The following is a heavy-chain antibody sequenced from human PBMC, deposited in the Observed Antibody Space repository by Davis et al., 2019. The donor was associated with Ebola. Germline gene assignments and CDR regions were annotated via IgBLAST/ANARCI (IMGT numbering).Heavy chain of an antibody. V-gene: IGHV3-48*04. Sequence: GESLKISCAASGFSFSSYGMHWVRQAPGKGLEWVSYISDSSTTIYYADSVKGRFTISRDNAKNTLYLQMNTLRAEDTAVYYCARDLGMGRRVDAFDIWGQGTMVTVSS. D-gene: IGHD7-27*01. J-gene: IGHJ3*02. CDR1: GFSFSSYG. CDR2: ISDSSTTI. CDR3: ARDLGMGRRVDAFDI.